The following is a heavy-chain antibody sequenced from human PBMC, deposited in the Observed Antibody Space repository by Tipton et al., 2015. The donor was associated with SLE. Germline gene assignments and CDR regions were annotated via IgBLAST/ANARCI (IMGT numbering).Heavy chain of an antibody. Sequence: LVKPTQTLTLTCTFSGFSLSTSGMCVSWVRQPPGKALEWLALIDWDDDKYYSTSLKTRLTISKDTSKNQVVLTMTNMDPVDTATYYCARMSRYSSSCAPFDYWGQGTLVTVSS. CDR2: IDWDDDK. CDR1: GFSLSTSGMC. J-gene: IGHJ4*02. V-gene: IGHV2-70*20. D-gene: IGHD6-13*01. CDR3: ARMSRYSSSCAPFDY.